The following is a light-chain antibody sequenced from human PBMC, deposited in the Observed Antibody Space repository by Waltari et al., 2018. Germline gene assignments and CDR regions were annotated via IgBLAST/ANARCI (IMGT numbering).Light chain of an antibody. Sequence: QSVLTQPPSASGTPGQRVTISCSGSSSNIGLNRVTWYQQPPGTAPKLLIYSNDHRASGLPDRFSGSKSGTSASLAISGLQFEDEADYYCATWDDRLNGVVFGGGTKLTVL. CDR3: ATWDDRLNGVV. CDR2: SND. CDR1: SSNIGLNR. V-gene: IGLV1-44*01. J-gene: IGLJ2*01.